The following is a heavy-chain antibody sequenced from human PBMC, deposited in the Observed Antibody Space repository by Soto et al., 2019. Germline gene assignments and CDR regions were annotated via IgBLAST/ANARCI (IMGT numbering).Heavy chain of an antibody. CDR3: AKVGGGPTIAAARFDY. CDR2: IGGSGANT. D-gene: IGHD6-13*01. J-gene: IGHJ4*02. Sequence: PGGSLRLSCAASGFTFGSHAMSWVRQAPGKGLEWVSGIGGSGANTYYANSVKGRFTISRDNSKNTLYLQMNTLRAEDTAVYYCAKVGGGPTIAAARFDYWGQGTLVTVSS. CDR1: GFTFGSHA. V-gene: IGHV3-23*01.